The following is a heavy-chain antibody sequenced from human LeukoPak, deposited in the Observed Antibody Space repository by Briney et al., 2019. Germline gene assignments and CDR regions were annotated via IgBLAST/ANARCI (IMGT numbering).Heavy chain of an antibody. Sequence: ASVKVSCKASGYTFTSYGISWVRQAPGQGLEWMGWISAYNGNTNYAQKLQGKVTMTRDTSINTAYMDLTRLRSDDAAVYYCARDSSSWYSNYYFCMDVWGKGTTVTVSS. CDR1: GYTFTSYG. CDR3: ARDSSSWYSNYYFCMDV. D-gene: IGHD6-13*01. J-gene: IGHJ6*03. V-gene: IGHV1-18*01. CDR2: ISAYNGNT.